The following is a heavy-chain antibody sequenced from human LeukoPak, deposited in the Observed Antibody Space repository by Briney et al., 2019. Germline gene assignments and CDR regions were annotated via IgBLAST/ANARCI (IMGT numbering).Heavy chain of an antibody. V-gene: IGHV3-30*04. D-gene: IGHD3-10*01. CDR3: ARESYGLDY. CDR1: GFTFSSYA. CDR2: ISYDGSNK. Sequence: GGSLRLSCVASGFTFSSYAMHWVRQAPGKGLEWVAVISYDGSNKYYADSVKGRFTISRDNSKNTLYLQMNSLRAEDTAVYYCARESYGLDYWGQGTLVTVSS. J-gene: IGHJ4*02.